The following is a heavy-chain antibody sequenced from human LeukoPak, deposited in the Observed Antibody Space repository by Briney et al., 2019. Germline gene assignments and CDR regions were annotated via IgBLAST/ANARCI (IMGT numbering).Heavy chain of an antibody. CDR2: ITPLLDIP. Sequence: ASVKVSCKASGGSFINYAITWVRQGPGQGLEWVGRITPLLDIPKYAQKFQGRVTISADKSTSTAYMELNSLRSEDTAVYYCASGDGYCSGGSCAGAYWGQGTLVTVSS. V-gene: IGHV1-69*04. J-gene: IGHJ4*02. CDR1: GGSFINYA. CDR3: ASGDGYCSGGSCAGAY. D-gene: IGHD2-15*01.